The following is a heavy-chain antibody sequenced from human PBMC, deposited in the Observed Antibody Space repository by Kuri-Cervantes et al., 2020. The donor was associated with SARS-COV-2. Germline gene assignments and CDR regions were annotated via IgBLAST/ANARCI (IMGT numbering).Heavy chain of an antibody. Sequence: GESLKISCVASGFTFNTNWMNWVRQVPGKGLMWVSRLRSDGSAFEYADSVKGRFTVSRDNARNTVYLQMDSLRVEDTAVYYCAGGESILYHWGQGTLVTVSS. CDR1: GFTFNTNW. CDR3: AGGESILYH. CDR2: LRSDGSAF. J-gene: IGHJ5*02. V-gene: IGHV3-74*01.